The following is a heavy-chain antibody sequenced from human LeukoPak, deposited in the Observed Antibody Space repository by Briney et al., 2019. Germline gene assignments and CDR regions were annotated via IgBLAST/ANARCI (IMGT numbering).Heavy chain of an antibody. CDR3: ARDLKHYYDSSGYNYFDY. J-gene: IGHJ4*02. CDR2: ISGSGGST. V-gene: IGHV3-23*01. D-gene: IGHD3-22*01. Sequence: SGGSLRLSCAAPGFTFINYGMNWVRQPPGKGLEWVSGISGSGGSTYSADSVKGRFIISRDNSKNTLYLQMNSLRAEDTAVYYCARDLKHYYDSSGYNYFDYWGQGTLVTVSS. CDR1: GFTFINYG.